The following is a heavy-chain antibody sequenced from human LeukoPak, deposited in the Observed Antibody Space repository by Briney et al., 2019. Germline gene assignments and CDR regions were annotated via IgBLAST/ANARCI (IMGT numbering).Heavy chain of an antibody. J-gene: IGHJ4*02. CDR1: GGSFSTYY. CDR2: IYYSRST. CDR3: TRAVITFGAAVAKGFDC. Sequence: SETLSLTCTVSGGSFSTYYWSWIRQPPGKGLEWIGYIYYSRSTDYNPSLKSRVTMSLDTSKNQFSLSLTSVTAADTAVYYCTRAVITFGAAVAKGFDCWGQGTLVTVSS. V-gene: IGHV4-59*01. D-gene: IGHD3-16*01.